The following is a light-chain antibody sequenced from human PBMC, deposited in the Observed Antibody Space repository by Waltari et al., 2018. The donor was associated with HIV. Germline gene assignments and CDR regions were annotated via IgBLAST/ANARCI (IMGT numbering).Light chain of an antibody. J-gene: IGLJ2*01. CDR3: QSYDSNLSGL. V-gene: IGLV1-40*01. Sequence: QSVVTQPTSASGTPGQRVTISCTGSSSNIGAGYDVHWYQQVPGRAPKVVIYGNSNRPSGVPDRFSGSKSGSSASLVITGLQSEDEADYYCQSYDSNLSGLFGGGTKVTVL. CDR1: SSNIGAGYD. CDR2: GNS.